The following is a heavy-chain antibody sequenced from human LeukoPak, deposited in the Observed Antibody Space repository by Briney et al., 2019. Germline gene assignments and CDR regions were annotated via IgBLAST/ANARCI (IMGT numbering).Heavy chain of an antibody. CDR3: ARAAILTGYVYYFDY. CDR1: GGSISSSSYY. D-gene: IGHD3-9*01. J-gene: IGHJ4*02. CDR2: IYYSGST. Sequence: SETLSLTCTVSGGSISSSSYYWGWIRQPPGKGLEWIGSIYYSGSTYYNPSLKSRVTISVDTSKNQFSLKLSSVTAADTAVYYCARAAILTGYVYYFDYWGQGTLVTVSS. V-gene: IGHV4-39*07.